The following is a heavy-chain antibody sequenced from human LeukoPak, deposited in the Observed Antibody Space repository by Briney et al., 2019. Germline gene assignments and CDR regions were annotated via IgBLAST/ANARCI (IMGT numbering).Heavy chain of an antibody. V-gene: IGHV4-59*01. Sequence: SETLSLTCIVSSGSISSYYWSWIRQTPGKGLEWIGHIWHTGSTKYNPSLESRATISIDTSKNHFSLNLTSVTAADTAVYYCAKATITIFGNWFDPWGQGTLVTVSS. CDR2: IWHTGST. J-gene: IGHJ5*02. CDR1: SGSISSYY. D-gene: IGHD3-3*01. CDR3: AKATITIFGNWFDP.